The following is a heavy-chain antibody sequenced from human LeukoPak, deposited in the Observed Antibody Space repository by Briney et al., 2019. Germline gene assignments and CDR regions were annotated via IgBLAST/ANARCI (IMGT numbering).Heavy chain of an antibody. CDR2: TSAYNGNS. J-gene: IGHJ5*02. CDR1: GYTFTSYG. CDR3: ARGESLNWFDP. Sequence: GASVKVSCKASGYTFTSYGISWVRQAPGQGLEWMGWTSAYNGNSNYAQKLQGRATMTTDTSTSTAYMELRSLRSDDTAVYYCARGESLNWFDPWGQGTLVTVSS. V-gene: IGHV1-18*01.